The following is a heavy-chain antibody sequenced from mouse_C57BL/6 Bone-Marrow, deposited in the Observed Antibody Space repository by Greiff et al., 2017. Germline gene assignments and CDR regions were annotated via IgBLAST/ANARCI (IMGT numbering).Heavy chain of an antibody. J-gene: IGHJ2*01. CDR1: GFTFSSYG. Sequence: EVKLVESGGDLVKPGGSLKLSCAASGFTFSSYGMSWVRQTPDKRLEWVATISSGGSYTYYPDSVKGRFTITRDDAKNTLYLQKGSLKTKDKAMYYCGRHGQGLGYWGQGTTLTVSA. D-gene: IGHD3-3*01. CDR3: GRHGQGLGY. V-gene: IGHV5-6*02. CDR2: ISSGGSYT.